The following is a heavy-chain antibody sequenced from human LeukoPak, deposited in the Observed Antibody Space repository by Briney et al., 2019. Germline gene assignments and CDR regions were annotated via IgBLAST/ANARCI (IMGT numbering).Heavy chain of an antibody. CDR3: ARGGLPTASAYSGYEPGGFSDY. D-gene: IGHD5-12*01. Sequence: GGSLRLSCAASGFTFRRYCMSWVRQAPGKGLECVAHIKQDGSDKKYVDSVKGRFTISRDNAKHSLSLQMNSLRAEDTAVYYCARGGLPTASAYSGYEPGGFSDYWGQVMVVSVFS. V-gene: IGHV3-7*01. CDR1: GFTFRRYC. J-gene: IGHJ4*02. CDR2: IKQDGSDK.